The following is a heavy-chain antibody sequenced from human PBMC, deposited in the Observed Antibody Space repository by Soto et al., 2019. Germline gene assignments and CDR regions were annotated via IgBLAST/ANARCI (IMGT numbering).Heavy chain of an antibody. CDR1: GFTFSSYW. J-gene: IGHJ6*02. CDR3: ARETIAAGYYGMDV. V-gene: IGHV3-7*03. Sequence: EVQLVESGGGLVQPGGSLRLSCAASGFTFSSYWMSWVRQAPGKGLEWVANIKQDGSEKYYVDSVKGRFTISRDNAKNSLYLQMNSLRAEDTAVYYCARETIAAGYYGMDVWPRDHGHRLL. D-gene: IGHD6-13*01. CDR2: IKQDGSEK.